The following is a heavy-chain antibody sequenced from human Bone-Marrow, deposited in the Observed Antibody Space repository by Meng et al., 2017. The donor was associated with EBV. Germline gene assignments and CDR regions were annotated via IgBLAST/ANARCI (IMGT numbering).Heavy chain of an antibody. J-gene: IGHJ4*02. V-gene: IGHV4-34*01. CDR3: AREIRRVRYYYDSSGYYHFDD. Sequence: QVQLQQWGAGLLTPSATLSLTCAAYGGSFSGYFWCWSRQPPGKGLEWNGENKHSGSTNYNPSLKSRVTISVDTSKNQFSLKLSSVTAADTAVYYCAREIRRVRYYYDSSGYYHFDDWGQGTLVTVDS. CDR1: GGSFSGYF. D-gene: IGHD3-22*01. CDR2: NKHSGST.